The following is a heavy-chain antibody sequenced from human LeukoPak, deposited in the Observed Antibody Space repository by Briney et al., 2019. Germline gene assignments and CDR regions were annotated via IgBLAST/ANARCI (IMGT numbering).Heavy chain of an antibody. CDR1: GGSFSGYY. Sequence: PSETLSLTCAVYGGSFSGYYWSWIRQPPGKGLEWIGEINHSGSTNYNPSLKSRVTISVDTSKNQFSLKLSSVPAADTAVYYCARGWFGYYNWFDPWGQGTLVTVSS. D-gene: IGHD3-10*01. CDR2: INHSGST. J-gene: IGHJ5*02. CDR3: ARGWFGYYNWFDP. V-gene: IGHV4-34*01.